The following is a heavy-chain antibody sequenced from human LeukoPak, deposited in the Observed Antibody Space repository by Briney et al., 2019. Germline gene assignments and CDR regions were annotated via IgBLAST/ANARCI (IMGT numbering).Heavy chain of an antibody. V-gene: IGHV3-30*18. CDR1: GFTFSSYG. D-gene: IGHD2-21*02. CDR2: ISYDGSNN. Sequence: GGSLRLSCAASGFTFSSYGMHWVRQAPGKGLEWVAVISYDGSNNYYADSVKGRFTISRDNSKNTLYLQMNSLRAEDTAVYYCAKNTAGIVVVTAIDYWGQGTLVTVSS. CDR3: AKNTAGIVVVTAIDY. J-gene: IGHJ4*02.